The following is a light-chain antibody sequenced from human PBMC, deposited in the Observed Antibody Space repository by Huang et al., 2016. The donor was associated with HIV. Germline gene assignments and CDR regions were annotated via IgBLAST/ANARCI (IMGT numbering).Light chain of an antibody. V-gene: IGKV4-1*01. CDR1: QSVLYSLSKKNY. CDR2: WAT. Sequence: DIVMTQSPDSLAVSPGERATINCKSSQSVLYSLSKKNYLAWFQQKPGRPPKWLIYWATTREAGVPDRFSGSGSGTYFTLTINNLQAEDVAVYFCLQYYSVPQTFGHGTKVEIK. J-gene: IGKJ1*01. CDR3: LQYYSVPQT.